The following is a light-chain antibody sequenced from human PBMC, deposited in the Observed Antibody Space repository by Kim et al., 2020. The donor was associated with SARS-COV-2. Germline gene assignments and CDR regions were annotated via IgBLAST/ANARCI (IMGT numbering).Light chain of an antibody. CDR3: QESFTTLIT. V-gene: IGKV1-39*01. CDR2: GSS. J-gene: IGKJ5*01. CDR1: QSVSTY. Sequence: DMQMTQSPSSLSASVGDRVTIICRASQSVSTYVNWYQHKAVKAPKLLIYGSSTLHTGVPSRFSGSGSGTVFSLTISSLQPEDFATYYCQESFTTLITFGQGTRLEIK.